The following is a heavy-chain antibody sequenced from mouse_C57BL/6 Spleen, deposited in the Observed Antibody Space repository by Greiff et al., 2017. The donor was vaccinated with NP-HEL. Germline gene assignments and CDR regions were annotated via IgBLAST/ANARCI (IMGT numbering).Heavy chain of an antibody. CDR2: INPNNGGT. J-gene: IGHJ4*01. D-gene: IGHD2-2*01. CDR1: GYTFTDYY. CDR3: ARYGSYYAMDY. Sequence: EVQLQQSGPELVKPGASVKISCKASGYTFTDYYMNWVKQSHGKSLEWIGDINPNNGGTSYNQKFKGKATLTVDKSSGTAYMELRSLTSEDSAVYYCARYGSYYAMDYWGQGSSVTVSS. V-gene: IGHV1-26*01.